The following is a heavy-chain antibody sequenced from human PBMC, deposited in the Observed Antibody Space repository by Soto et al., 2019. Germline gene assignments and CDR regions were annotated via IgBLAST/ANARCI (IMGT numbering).Heavy chain of an antibody. D-gene: IGHD6-13*01. CDR3: ARASDIAPVATYLSPNDPQYGMDV. CDR2: IIPIFGTA. Sequence: ASVKVSCKASGGTFSSYAISWVRQAPGQGLEWMGGIIPIFGTANYAQKFQGRVTITADESTSTAYMELSSLRSEDTAVYYCARASDIAPVATYLSPNDPQYGMDVWGQGTTVTVSS. J-gene: IGHJ6*02. V-gene: IGHV1-69*13. CDR1: GGTFSSYA.